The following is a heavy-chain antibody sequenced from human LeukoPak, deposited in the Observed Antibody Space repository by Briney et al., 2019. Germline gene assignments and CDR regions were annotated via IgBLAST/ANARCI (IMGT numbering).Heavy chain of an antibody. CDR2: IYYSGST. CDR3: ARGQYYYGSGSYSFDY. D-gene: IGHD3-10*01. J-gene: IGHJ4*02. CDR1: GGSISSYY. Sequence: SETLSLTCTVSGGSISSYYWSWIRQPPGKGLEWIGYIYYSGSTNYNPSLKSRVTISVDTSKNQFSLKLSSVTAADTAVYYCARGQYYYGSGSYSFDYWGQGTLVTVSS. V-gene: IGHV4-59*12.